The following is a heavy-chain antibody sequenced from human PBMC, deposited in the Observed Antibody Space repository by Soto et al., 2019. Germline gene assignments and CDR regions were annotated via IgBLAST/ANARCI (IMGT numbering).Heavy chain of an antibody. CDR1: GGTFSRYA. CDR2: IIPIFGTA. Sequence: SVKVSCKASGGTFSRYAISWVRQAPGQGLEWMGGIIPIFGTANYAQKFQGRVTITADESTSTAYMELSSLRSEDTAVYYCARDEGLSALSPPLGSGYYDYYYGMDVWGQGTTVTVSS. CDR3: ARDEGLSALSPPLGSGYYDYYYGMDV. D-gene: IGHD3-22*01. J-gene: IGHJ6*02. V-gene: IGHV1-69*13.